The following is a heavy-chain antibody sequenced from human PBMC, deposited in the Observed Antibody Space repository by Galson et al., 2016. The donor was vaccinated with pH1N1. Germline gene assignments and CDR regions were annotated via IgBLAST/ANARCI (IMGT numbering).Heavy chain of an antibody. CDR1: GGTFNNYP. Sequence: SVKVSCKASGGTFNNYPISWLRQAPGHGLEWMSRIIPIFGTANYAQKFQGRVTITADKSTSTAYMELSSLRSEDTAVYYCARGQASVSTSYYYGMDVWGQGTTVTVS. CDR3: ARGQASVSTSYYYGMDV. J-gene: IGHJ6*02. CDR2: IIPIFGTA. V-gene: IGHV1-69*06. D-gene: IGHD4-11*01.